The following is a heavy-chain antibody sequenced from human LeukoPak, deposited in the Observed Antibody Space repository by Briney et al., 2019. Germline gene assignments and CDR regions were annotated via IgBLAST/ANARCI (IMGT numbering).Heavy chain of an antibody. CDR2: ISGGGDIT. D-gene: IGHD3-16*02. V-gene: IGHV3-23*01. CDR1: GFTFSSYA. Sequence: PGGSLRLSCAASGFTFSSYAMTWVRQAPGKGLEWVSAISGGGDITSYADSVKGRFTISRDNAKNSLYLQMISLRAEDTALYYCARVEGFIDYWGQGTLVTVSS. J-gene: IGHJ4*02. CDR3: ARVEGFIDY.